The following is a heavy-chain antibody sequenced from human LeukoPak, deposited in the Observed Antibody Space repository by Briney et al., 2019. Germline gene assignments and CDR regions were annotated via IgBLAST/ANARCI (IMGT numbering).Heavy chain of an antibody. V-gene: IGHV3-53*01. CDR1: GFTVSSNY. Sequence: GGSLRLFCAASGFTVSSNYMSWVRQAPGKGLEWVSVIYSGGSTYYADSVKGRFTISRDNSKNTLYLQMNSLRAEDTAVYYCARSTIAVAGIFDYWGQGTLVTVSS. CDR3: ARSTIAVAGIFDY. J-gene: IGHJ4*02. CDR2: IYSGGST. D-gene: IGHD6-19*01.